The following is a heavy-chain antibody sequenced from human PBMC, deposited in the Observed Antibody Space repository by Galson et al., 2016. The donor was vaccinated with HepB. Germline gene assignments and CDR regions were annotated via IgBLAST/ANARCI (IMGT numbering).Heavy chain of an antibody. CDR1: GGSLSTYP. V-gene: IGHV1-69*10. CDR3: ARDAPLYFDY. Sequence: SVKVSCKASGGSLSTYPIAWVRQAPGQGLEWMGVIIPLIDVTDYRQKFRGRVTITADRSTNTTYMELRGLTSDDTALYYCARDAPLYFDYWGQGTLVTVSS. CDR2: IIPLIDVT. J-gene: IGHJ4*02.